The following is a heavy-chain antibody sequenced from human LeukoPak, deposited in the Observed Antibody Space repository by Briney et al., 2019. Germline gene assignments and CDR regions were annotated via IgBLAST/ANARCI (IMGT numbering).Heavy chain of an antibody. Sequence: PSETLSLTCAVYGWSFSGYTWSWTRRPPGKGLEWIGEITHSGSTNYKPSLKSRVTLSVDTSKNQFSLKLSSVTAADTAVYYCARGGPRGYSLHQLISFVYWGHGTLVTVSS. CDR3: ARGGPRGYSLHQLISFVY. D-gene: IGHD6-25*01. CDR2: ITHSGST. V-gene: IGHV4-34*01. CDR1: GWSFSGYT. J-gene: IGHJ4*01.